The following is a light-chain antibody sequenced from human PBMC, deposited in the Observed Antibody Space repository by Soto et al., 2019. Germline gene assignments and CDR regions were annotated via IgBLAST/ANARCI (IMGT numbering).Light chain of an antibody. CDR2: DAS. CDR1: QGISSA. Sequence: AIQLTQSPSSLSASVGETVTITCRASQGISSALAWYQQIPGRAPKLLIYDASTLESGVPSRFSGSRSGTDFTLTVSSLQPEDFATYYCKQFDDYPFTFGPATKWISN. J-gene: IGKJ3*01. CDR3: KQFDDYPFT. V-gene: IGKV1D-13*01.